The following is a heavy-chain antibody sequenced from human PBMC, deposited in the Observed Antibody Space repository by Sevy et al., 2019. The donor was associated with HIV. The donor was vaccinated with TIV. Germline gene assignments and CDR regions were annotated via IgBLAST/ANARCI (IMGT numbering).Heavy chain of an antibody. J-gene: IGHJ4*02. CDR2: IRQDGNEI. V-gene: IGHV3-7*01. D-gene: IGHD3-16*02. CDR3: ARRYFDV. Sequence: GGSLRLSCAASGFTFHTYWMQWVRQAPGKGLEWVANIRQDGNEIYYADSVKGRFTISRDNAMQSLYLEMNNLRVEDSGIYYCARRYFDVWAQGTLVTVSS. CDR1: GFTFHTYW.